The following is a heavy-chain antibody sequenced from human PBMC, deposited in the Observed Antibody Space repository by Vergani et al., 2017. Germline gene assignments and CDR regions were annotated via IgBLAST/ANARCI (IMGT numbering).Heavy chain of an antibody. CDR3: ASPEYSSSADERAFDF. Sequence: QVQLQESGPGLVKPSQTLSLTCTVSGGSISSGGYYWGWIRQPPGKGLEWIGSIYYSGSTYYNPSLKSRVTISVDTSKNQFSLKLSSVTAADTAVYYCASPEYSSSADERAFDFWGQGTMVTVSS. J-gene: IGHJ3*01. CDR2: IYYSGST. CDR1: GGSISSGGYY. D-gene: IGHD6-6*01. V-gene: IGHV4-39*01.